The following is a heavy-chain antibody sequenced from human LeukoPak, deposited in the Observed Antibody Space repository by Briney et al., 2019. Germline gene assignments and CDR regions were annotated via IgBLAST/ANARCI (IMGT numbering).Heavy chain of an antibody. CDR1: GYTFTKFG. J-gene: IGHJ4*02. D-gene: IGHD5-12*01. CDR3: ARDGGYDFHYFDY. CDR2: ISARNGNT. Sequence: GASVKVFCKASGYTFTKFGFSWVRQAPGQGLEWMGWISARNGNTDYAQRVQGRVTMTTDTSTSTAYMELRSLRSDDTAVYFCARDGGYDFHYFDYWGQGTLVTVSS. V-gene: IGHV1-18*04.